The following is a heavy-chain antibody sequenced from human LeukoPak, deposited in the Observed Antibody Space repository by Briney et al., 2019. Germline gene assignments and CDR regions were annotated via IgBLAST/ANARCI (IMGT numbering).Heavy chain of an antibody. Sequence: GGSLRLSCAASGFTFSSCAMSWVRQAPGKGLEWVSGISGSGGSTYYPDSVKGRFTISRDNSKNTLYLQMNSLRAEDTAVYYCAKHRDFSWYADAFDIWGQGTMVTVSS. J-gene: IGHJ3*02. CDR1: GFTFSSCA. V-gene: IGHV3-23*01. CDR2: ISGSGGST. D-gene: IGHD6-13*01. CDR3: AKHRDFSWYADAFDI.